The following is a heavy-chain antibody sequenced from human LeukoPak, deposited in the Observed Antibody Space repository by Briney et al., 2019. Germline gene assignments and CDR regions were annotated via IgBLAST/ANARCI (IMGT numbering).Heavy chain of an antibody. D-gene: IGHD3-3*01. CDR3: ARSPKVWSGYYTGRDYYYYGMDV. J-gene: IGHJ6*02. V-gene: IGHV4-34*01. Sequence: SETLSLTCAVYGGSFSGYYWSWIRQPPGKGLEWIGEINHSGSTNYNPSLKSRVTISVDTSKYQFSLKLSSVTAADTAVYYCARSPKVWSGYYTGRDYYYYGMDVWGQGTTVTVSS. CDR1: GGSFSGYY. CDR2: INHSGST.